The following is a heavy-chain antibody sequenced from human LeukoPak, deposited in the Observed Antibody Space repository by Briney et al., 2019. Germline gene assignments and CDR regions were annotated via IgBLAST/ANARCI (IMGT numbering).Heavy chain of an antibody. Sequence: GGSLRLSCAASGFTFSGSAIHWVRQASGKGLEWVGRIRSKPNNYATVYAESVKGRFTISRDDSKNTAYLQMNGLKTEDTAVYYRTGYESGNINIDSWGQGTLVTVSS. J-gene: IGHJ5*01. D-gene: IGHD3-10*01. V-gene: IGHV3-73*01. CDR1: GFTFSGSA. CDR2: IRSKPNNYAT. CDR3: TGYESGNINIDS.